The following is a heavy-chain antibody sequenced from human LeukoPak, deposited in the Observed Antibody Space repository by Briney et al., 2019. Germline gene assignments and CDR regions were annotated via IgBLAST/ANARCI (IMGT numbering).Heavy chain of an antibody. CDR1: GFTFSSYA. CDR2: ISYDGSNK. Sequence: GGSLRLSCAASGFTFSSYAMHWVRQAPGKGLEWVAVISYDGSNKYYADSVKGRFTISRDNSKNTLYLQMNSLRAEDTAVYYCARDQVKVWFGELSWFDPWGQGTLVTVSS. D-gene: IGHD3-10*01. J-gene: IGHJ5*02. CDR3: ARDQVKVWFGELSWFDP. V-gene: IGHV3-30*04.